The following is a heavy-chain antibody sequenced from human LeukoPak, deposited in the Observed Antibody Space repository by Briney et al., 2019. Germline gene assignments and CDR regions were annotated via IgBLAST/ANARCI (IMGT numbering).Heavy chain of an antibody. CDR2: TYYRSKWYN. D-gene: IGHD1-26*01. CDR1: GDIVSSTIAA. CDR3: ARTRGWELRGGNFDY. J-gene: IGHJ4*02. V-gene: IGHV6-1*01. Sequence: SQTLSLTCAISGDIVSSTIAAWNWIRQSPSRGLEWLGRTYYRSKWYNDYAVSVKSRITINPDTSKNQFSLQLNSVTPEDTAVYYCARTRGWELRGGNFDYWGQGTLVTVSS.